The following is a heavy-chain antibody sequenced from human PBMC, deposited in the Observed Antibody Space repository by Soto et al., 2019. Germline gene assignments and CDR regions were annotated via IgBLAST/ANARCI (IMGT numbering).Heavy chain of an antibody. CDR1: GYTFTGYY. V-gene: IGHV1-2*04. CDR3: ARLAYCGGDCFAYGMDA. D-gene: IGHD2-21*02. J-gene: IGHJ6*02. CDR2: INPNSGGT. Sequence: GASVKVSCKASGYTFTGYYMHWVRQAPGQGLEWMGWINPNSGGTNYAQKFQGWVTMTRDTSISTAYMELSRLRSDDTAVYYCARLAYCGGDCFAYGMDAWGQGTTVTVSS.